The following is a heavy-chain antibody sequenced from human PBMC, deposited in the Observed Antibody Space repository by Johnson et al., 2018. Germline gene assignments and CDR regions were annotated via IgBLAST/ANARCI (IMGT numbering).Heavy chain of an antibody. D-gene: IGHD1-14*01. CDR2: ISGGGANT. CDR3: VKAGTNYYYGMDV. CDR1: GFTFRFYG. Sequence: EVQLVESGGGLVQPGEPLRLSCAASGFTFRFYGMSWVRQAPGKGLEWVSSISGGGANTYLADSVKGRPILSRDNSKNTLFLQINSLRAEDTAVYYCVKAGTNYYYGMDVGGQGTTVMGSS. V-gene: IGHV3-23*04. J-gene: IGHJ6*02.